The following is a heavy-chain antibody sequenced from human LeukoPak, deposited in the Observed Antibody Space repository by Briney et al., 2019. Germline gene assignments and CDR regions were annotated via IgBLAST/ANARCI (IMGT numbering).Heavy chain of an antibody. J-gene: IGHJ6*03. V-gene: IGHV1-18*01. Sequence: GASVKVSCKASGYTFTSHGITWVRQAPGQGLEWMGWISAYNGHTKYAQKVQGRVTMTTDTSTSTAYMELRSLRSDDTAVYYCARDRRLRYFDWPTYYYYYMDVWGKGTTVTISS. CDR3: ARDRRLRYFDWPTYYYYYMDV. CDR1: GYTFTSHG. D-gene: IGHD3-9*01. CDR2: ISAYNGHT.